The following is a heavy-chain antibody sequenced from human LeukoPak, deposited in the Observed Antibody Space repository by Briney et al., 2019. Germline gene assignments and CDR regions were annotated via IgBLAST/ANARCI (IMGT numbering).Heavy chain of an antibody. CDR1: GYTFTGYY. D-gene: IGHD6-13*01. Sequence: ASVKVSCKASGYTFTGYYMHWVRQAPGQGLEWMGIINPSGGSTSYAQKFQGRVTMTRDTSTSTVYMELSSLRSEDTAVYYCAREKPYSSSWYLGAFDIWGQGTMVTVSS. CDR2: INPSGGST. V-gene: IGHV1-46*01. J-gene: IGHJ3*02. CDR3: AREKPYSSSWYLGAFDI.